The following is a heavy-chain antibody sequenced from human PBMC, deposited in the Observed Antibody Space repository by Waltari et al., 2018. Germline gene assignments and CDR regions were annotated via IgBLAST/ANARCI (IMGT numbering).Heavy chain of an antibody. CDR2: IWYDGSNK. D-gene: IGHD6-19*01. CDR1: GFTFSSEG. Sequence: QVQLVESGGGVVQPGRSLRLSCAASGFTFSSEGMHWVRQAPGKGLEWVAVIWYDGSNKYYADSVKGRFTISRDNSKNTLYLQMNSLRAEDTAVYYCATLAVAGTSDYWGQGTLVTVSS. CDR3: ATLAVAGTSDY. J-gene: IGHJ4*02. V-gene: IGHV3-33*01.